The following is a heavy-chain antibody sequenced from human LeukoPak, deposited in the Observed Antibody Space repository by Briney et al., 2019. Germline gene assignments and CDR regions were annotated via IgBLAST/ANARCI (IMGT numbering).Heavy chain of an antibody. CDR2: ISAYNGNT. CDR1: GYTFTSYG. Sequence: ASVKVSCKASGYTFTSYGISWVRQAPGQGLEWMGWISAYNGNTNYAQKLQGRVTMTTDTSTSTAYMELRSLRSDDTAVYYCARRQQLANLGHDAFDIWGQGTMVTVSS. D-gene: IGHD6-13*01. V-gene: IGHV1-18*01. J-gene: IGHJ3*02. CDR3: ARRQQLANLGHDAFDI.